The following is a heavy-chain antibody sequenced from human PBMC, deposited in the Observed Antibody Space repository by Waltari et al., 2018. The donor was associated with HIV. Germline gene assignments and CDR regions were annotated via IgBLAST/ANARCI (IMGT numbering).Heavy chain of an antibody. D-gene: IGHD2-15*01. CDR1: GGTFRRDT. V-gene: IGHV1-69*01. Sequence: QVQLVQSGAEMKMSGSSVKVSCKASGGTFRRDTISWVRQAPGQGLEWMGGSSPKFGTVKYAQKFQGRVTMTADESTSTVYLELTSLRSDDTAVYYCARGGCSGGTCYSKSFDLWGQGTLVTVSS. J-gene: IGHJ3*01. CDR3: ARGGCSGGTCYSKSFDL. CDR2: SSPKFGTV.